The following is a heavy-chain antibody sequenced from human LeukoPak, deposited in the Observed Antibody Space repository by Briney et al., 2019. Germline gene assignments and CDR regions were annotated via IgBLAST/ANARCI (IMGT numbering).Heavy chain of an antibody. CDR1: GYTFTGYY. Sequence: ASVKVSCKASGYTFTGYYMHWVRQAPGQGLEWMEWINPNSGGTNYAQKFQGRVTMTRDTSISTAYMELSRLRSDDTAVYYCARVQFSRIVPLDPWGQGTLVTVSS. D-gene: IGHD2-8*01. J-gene: IGHJ5*02. V-gene: IGHV1-2*02. CDR3: ARVQFSRIVPLDP. CDR2: INPNSGGT.